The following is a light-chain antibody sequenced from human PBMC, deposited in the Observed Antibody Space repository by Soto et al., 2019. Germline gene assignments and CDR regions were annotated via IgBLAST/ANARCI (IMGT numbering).Light chain of an antibody. V-gene: IGLV2-23*01. Sequence: QSALTQPASVSGSPGQSITISCTGTSRDVGSYNLVSWYQQHPGKAPKLMIYGGTKRPSGVSIRFSGSKSGSTASLTISGLQAEDEADYYCCSYAGSSSYVFGTGTKLTVL. CDR1: SRDVGSYNL. J-gene: IGLJ1*01. CDR2: GGT. CDR3: CSYAGSSSYV.